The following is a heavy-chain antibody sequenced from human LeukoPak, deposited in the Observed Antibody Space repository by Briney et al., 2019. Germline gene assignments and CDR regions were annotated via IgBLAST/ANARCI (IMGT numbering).Heavy chain of an antibody. D-gene: IGHD4-17*01. V-gene: IGHV3-15*01. CDR2: IRSMSDGGTT. CDR1: GFMFNKAW. Sequence: GGSLRLPCEAPGFMFNKAWMNWVRQSPGKGLEWIARIRSMSDGGTTEYGASVKGRFTISRDDSKNIVYLQINSLKTEDTAVYYCWGDYISDFFERGFDYWGQGTRVTVSS. J-gene: IGHJ4*02. CDR3: WGDYISDFFERGFDY.